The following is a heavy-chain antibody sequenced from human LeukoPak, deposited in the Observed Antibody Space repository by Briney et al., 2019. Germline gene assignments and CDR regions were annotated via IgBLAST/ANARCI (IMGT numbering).Heavy chain of an antibody. CDR1: GYSFTSYW. Sequence: KGGESLKISCKGSGYSFTSYWIGWVRQMPGKGLEWMGIIYPGDSDTRYSPSFQGQVTISADKSISTAYLQWSSLKASDTAMYYCARHQYYYDSSGLNWFDPWGQGTLVTVSS. D-gene: IGHD3-22*01. V-gene: IGHV5-51*01. CDR3: ARHQYYYDSSGLNWFDP. J-gene: IGHJ5*02. CDR2: IYPGDSDT.